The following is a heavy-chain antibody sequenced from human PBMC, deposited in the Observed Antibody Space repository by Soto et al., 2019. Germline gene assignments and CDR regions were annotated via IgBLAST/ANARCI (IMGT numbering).Heavy chain of an antibody. V-gene: IGHV4-59*01. CDR1: GGSISTYY. CDR3: ARGNYDFLTGYYIDYFDY. Sequence: QVQLQESGPGLVKPSETLSLTCTVSGGSISTYYWSWIRQPPGKGLEWIGYIYYSGSTNYNPSLKSRDTISVDTSKNQFSLKLSSVTAADTAVYYCARGNYDFLTGYYIDYFDYWGQGTLVTVSS. D-gene: IGHD3-9*01. CDR2: IYYSGST. J-gene: IGHJ4*02.